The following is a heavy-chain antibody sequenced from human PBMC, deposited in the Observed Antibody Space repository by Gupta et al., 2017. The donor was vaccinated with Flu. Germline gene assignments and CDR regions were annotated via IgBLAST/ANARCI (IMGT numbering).Heavy chain of an antibody. D-gene: IGHD2-21*02. J-gene: IGHJ1*01. Sequence: AFCWVRQAPGQGLEWMGGILPVIGAANYAQELQGRLTITAAEATRTVYMELSSLRRDDTAVYYCARLTPCGGDCYYFQYWGQGTLVTVPS. CDR1: A. CDR2: ILPVIGAA. CDR3: ARLTPCGGDCYYFQY. V-gene: IGHV1-69*01.